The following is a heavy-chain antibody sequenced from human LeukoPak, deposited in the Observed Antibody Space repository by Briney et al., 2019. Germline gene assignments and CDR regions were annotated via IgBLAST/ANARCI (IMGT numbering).Heavy chain of an antibody. V-gene: IGHV4-39*07. D-gene: IGHD3-3*01. CDR1: GGSISSSSYY. Sequence: KSSETLSLTCTVSGGSISSSSYYWGWIRQPPGKGLEWIGSIYYSGSTYYNPSLKSRVTISVDTSKNQLSLKLSSVTAADTAVYYCARDQGLSDFWSGYSVWGQGTMVTVSS. CDR3: ARDQGLSDFWSGYSV. CDR2: IYYSGST. J-gene: IGHJ3*01.